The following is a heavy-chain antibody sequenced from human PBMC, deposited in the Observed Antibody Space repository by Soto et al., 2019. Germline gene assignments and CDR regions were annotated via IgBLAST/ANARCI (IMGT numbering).Heavy chain of an antibody. CDR2: IDSSGEK. CDR3: ARRHLAVAVSPWFDP. Sequence: QVTLKESGPVLVKPTETLTLRCTVSGLSITDSEMGVSWIRQPPGQPLERLAHIDSSGEKSYRTFLKSRLAISKDTSKSQIVLTMTNMDPADTATYYCARRHLAVAVSPWFDPWGQGIPVTVS. CDR1: GLSITDSEMG. D-gene: IGHD6-19*01. V-gene: IGHV2-26*01. J-gene: IGHJ5*02.